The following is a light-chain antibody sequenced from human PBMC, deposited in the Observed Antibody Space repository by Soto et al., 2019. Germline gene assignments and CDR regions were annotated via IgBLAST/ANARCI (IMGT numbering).Light chain of an antibody. CDR1: SGDIGDYKY. Sequence: QSALTQPASVSGSPGQSITISCTGSSGDIGDYKYVSWYKQHPGKAPKLMIYDVSNRPSGVSHLFSASKSGNTASLTISGLQAEDEADYYCSSYTSTNLVIFGGGTKLTVL. V-gene: IGLV2-14*01. CDR3: SSYTSTNLVI. J-gene: IGLJ2*01. CDR2: DVS.